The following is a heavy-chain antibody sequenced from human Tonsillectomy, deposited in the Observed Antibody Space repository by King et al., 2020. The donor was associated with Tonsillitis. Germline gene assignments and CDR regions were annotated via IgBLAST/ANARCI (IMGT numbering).Heavy chain of an antibody. Sequence: VQLVESGGGLVQPGRSLRLSCAASGFHLDDYAMHWVRQAPGKGLEWVSGISWNSGSIGYADSVKGRFTISRYNAKNSLYLQMNSLRAEDTALYYCANDMSTGYCTNGVCFVGAFDIWGQGTMITVSS. CDR1: GFHLDDYA. V-gene: IGHV3-9*01. CDR3: ANDMSTGYCTNGVCFVGAFDI. D-gene: IGHD2-8*01. J-gene: IGHJ3*02. CDR2: ISWNSGSI.